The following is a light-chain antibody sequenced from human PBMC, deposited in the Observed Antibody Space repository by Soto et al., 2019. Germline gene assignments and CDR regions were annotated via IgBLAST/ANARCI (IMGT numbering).Light chain of an antibody. V-gene: IGKV3-20*01. J-gene: IGKJ4*01. Sequence: EIVLTQSPGTLSLSPGERATLSCRASQSVSSSYLAWYQQKPGQAPRLLIYGASIRATGIPDRFSGSGSGTDFTLTISRLEPEDVAVYYCEHYCSSPLTFGGGTKVEIK. CDR1: QSVSSSY. CDR2: GAS. CDR3: EHYCSSPLT.